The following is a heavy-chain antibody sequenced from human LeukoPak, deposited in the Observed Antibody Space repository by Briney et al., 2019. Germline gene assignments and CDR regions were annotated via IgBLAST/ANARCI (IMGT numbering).Heavy chain of an antibody. Sequence: TLSLNCAVSGGSISSGGYSWSWIRQPPGKGLEWIGYIYHSGSTYYNPSLKSRVTISVDRSKNQFSLKLSSVTAADTAVYYCASHYYCSGSQLDYWGQGTLVTVSS. CDR3: ASHYYCSGSQLDY. CDR2: IYHSGST. J-gene: IGHJ4*02. V-gene: IGHV4-30-2*01. CDR1: GGSISSGGYS. D-gene: IGHD3-10*01.